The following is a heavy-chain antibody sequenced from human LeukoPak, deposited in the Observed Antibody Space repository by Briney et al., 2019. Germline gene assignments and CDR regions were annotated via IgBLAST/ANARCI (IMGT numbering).Heavy chain of an antibody. CDR3: ARSRGYRYGYFYYGMDV. CDR1: GFTVSSNY. J-gene: IGHJ6*02. D-gene: IGHD5-18*01. CDR2: IWYDGSNK. Sequence: GGSLRLSCAASGFTVSSNYMSWVRQAPGKGLEWVTLIWYDGSNKYYADSVKGRFTISRDNSKNTLYLQMNSLRAEDTAVYYCARSRGYRYGYFYYGMDVWGQGTTVTVSS. V-gene: IGHV3-33*08.